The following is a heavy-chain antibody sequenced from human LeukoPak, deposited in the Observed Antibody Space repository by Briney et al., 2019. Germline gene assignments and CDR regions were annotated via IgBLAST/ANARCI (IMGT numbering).Heavy chain of an antibody. Sequence: GGSLRLSCAASGFTFSSYAMSWVRQAPGKGLEWVSAISGSGGSTYYADYVKGRFTISRDNSKNTLYLQMNSLRAEDTAVYYCAKADGDYDYYYMDVWGKGTTVTVSS. CDR2: ISGSGGST. CDR1: GFTFSSYA. CDR3: AKADGDYDYYYMDV. J-gene: IGHJ6*03. D-gene: IGHD4-17*01. V-gene: IGHV3-23*01.